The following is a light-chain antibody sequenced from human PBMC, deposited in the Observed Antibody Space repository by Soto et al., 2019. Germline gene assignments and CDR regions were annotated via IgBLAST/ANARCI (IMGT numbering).Light chain of an antibody. CDR3: CSYAGSYTGV. J-gene: IGLJ3*02. V-gene: IGLV2-11*01. CDR1: SSDVGGHNY. Sequence: QSALTQPRSVSGSPGQSVTISCTGTSSDVGGHNYVSWYQQHPGKAPKLMIYVVTKRPSGVPDRFSGSKSGNTASLTISGLQAEDEADYYCCSYAGSYTGVFGGGTKLTVL. CDR2: VVT.